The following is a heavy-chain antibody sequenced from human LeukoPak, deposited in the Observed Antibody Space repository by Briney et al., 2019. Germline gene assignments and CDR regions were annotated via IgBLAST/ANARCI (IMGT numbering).Heavy chain of an antibody. Sequence: GGSLRLSCAASGFTVSSNYMSWVRQAPGKGLEWVSVIYSGGSTYYADSVKGRFTISRDNSKNTLYLQMNSLRAEDTAVYYCARVRNVLRFLNDWGQGTLVTVSS. V-gene: IGHV3-53*01. D-gene: IGHD3-3*01. CDR1: GFTVSSNY. CDR2: IYSGGST. J-gene: IGHJ4*02. CDR3: ARVRNVLRFLND.